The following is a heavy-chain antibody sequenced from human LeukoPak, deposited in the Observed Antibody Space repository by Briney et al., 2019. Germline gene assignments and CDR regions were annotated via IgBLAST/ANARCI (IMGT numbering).Heavy chain of an antibody. CDR1: GGSIGSYY. CDR3: ARVGTYGSGSYLSWLDY. J-gene: IGHJ4*02. Sequence: SETLSLTCTVSGGSIGSYYWSWIRQPPGKGLEWIGYIYYSGSTNYNPSLKSRVTISVDTSKNQFSLKLSSVTAADTAVYYCARVGTYGSGSYLSWLDYWGQGTLVTVSS. CDR2: IYYSGST. D-gene: IGHD3-10*01. V-gene: IGHV4-59*01.